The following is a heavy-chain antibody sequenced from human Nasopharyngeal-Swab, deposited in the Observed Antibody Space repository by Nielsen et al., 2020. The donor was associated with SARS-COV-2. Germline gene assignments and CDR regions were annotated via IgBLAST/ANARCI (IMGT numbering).Heavy chain of an antibody. CDR3: ARLYNSADY. D-gene: IGHD1-1*01. Sequence: GESLKISCAASGLSVSSNYMSWVRQAPGKGLEWVSSISSSSSYIYYADSVKGRFTISRDNAKNSLYLQMNSLRAEDTAVYYCARLYNSADYWGQGTLVTVSS. V-gene: IGHV3-21*01. CDR2: ISSSSSYI. CDR1: GLSVSSNY. J-gene: IGHJ4*02.